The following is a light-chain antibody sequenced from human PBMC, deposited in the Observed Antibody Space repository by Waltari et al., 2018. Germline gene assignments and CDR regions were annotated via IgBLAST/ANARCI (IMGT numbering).Light chain of an antibody. CDR1: QSISTY. J-gene: IGKJ1*01. V-gene: IGKV3-20*01. Sequence: EIMLTQSPGTLSLSPGERANLSFKASQSISTYLAWYQQKPGQAHRLLIYHATIRATGVPDRFSGSGSWTDFSLTISRLEPEDCAVYYCQNYVRLPATFGQGTKVEIK. CDR2: HAT. CDR3: QNYVRLPAT.